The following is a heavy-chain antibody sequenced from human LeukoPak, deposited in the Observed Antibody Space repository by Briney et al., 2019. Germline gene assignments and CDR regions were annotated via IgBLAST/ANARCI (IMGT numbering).Heavy chain of an antibody. CDR1: GGSFSGYY. V-gene: IGHV4-34*01. J-gene: IGHJ4*02. D-gene: IGHD3-3*01. CDR2: INHSGST. CDR3: AGVRGYEHNNFDY. Sequence: SETLSLTCAVYGGSFSGYYWSWIRQPPGKGLEWIGEINHSGSTNYNPSLKSRVTISVDTSKNQFSLKLSSVTAAGTAVYYCAGVRGYEHNNFDYWGQGTLVTVSS.